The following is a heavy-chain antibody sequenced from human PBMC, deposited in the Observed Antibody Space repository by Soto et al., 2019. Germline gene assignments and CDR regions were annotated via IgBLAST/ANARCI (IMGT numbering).Heavy chain of an antibody. V-gene: IGHV3-33*01. CDR3: VRDRGQDEAMAY. CDR2: IWHDGKEK. CDR1: GFTFSNFG. Sequence: QVQVVESGGGVVQPGRSLKLSCAASGFTFSNFGMHWVRQAPGKGLEWVAVIWHDGKEKYYADSAKGRSTIYRDNSKNTLYVQMNSRRAADTAVYYCVRDRGQDEAMAYWGQGTLVTVSS. J-gene: IGHJ4*02.